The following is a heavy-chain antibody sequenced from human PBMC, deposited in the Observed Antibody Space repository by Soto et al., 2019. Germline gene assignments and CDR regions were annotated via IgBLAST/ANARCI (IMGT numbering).Heavy chain of an antibody. J-gene: IGHJ6*03. CDR2: IFSNDEK. D-gene: IGHD6-19*01. CDR3: ARILFGRSVAGDYFYMDV. Sequence: HVTLKESGPVLVKPTETLTLTCTVSGFSLSNGKVGVSWIRQPPGKALEWLAHIFSNDEKSYRTSLKSRLTISEDTSNSQVVLTMTNVAPVDTATYYCARILFGRSVAGDYFYMDVWGKGTTVTVSS. V-gene: IGHV2-26*01. CDR1: GFSLSNGKVG.